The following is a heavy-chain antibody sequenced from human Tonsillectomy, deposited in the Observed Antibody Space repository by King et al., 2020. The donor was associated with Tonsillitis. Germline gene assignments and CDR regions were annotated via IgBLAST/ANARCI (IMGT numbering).Heavy chain of an antibody. D-gene: IGHD3-10*01. CDR3: AASSYYYGSESYYPYHF. CDR1: GYSFTSYW. Sequence: VQLVESGAEVKKPGESLRISCTGSGYSFTSYWINWVRQMPGKGLEWMGRIDPSDSSTNYSPSFQGHVTVSGDKSISTAYLQWSSLKASDTAMYYCAASSYYYGSESYYPYHFWGQGTLVTVPS. J-gene: IGHJ4*02. V-gene: IGHV5-10-1*03. CDR2: IDPSDSST.